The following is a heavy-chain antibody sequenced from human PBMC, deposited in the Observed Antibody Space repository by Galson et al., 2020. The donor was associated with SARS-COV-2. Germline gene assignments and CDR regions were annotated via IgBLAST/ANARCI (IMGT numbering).Heavy chain of an antibody. CDR3: AKDLGYSSGGIHY. CDR1: GGSISSSSYY. Sequence: SETLSLTCTVSGGSISSSSYYWGWIRQPPGKGLEWIGSIYYSGSTYYNPSLKSRVTISVDTSKNQFSLKLSSVTAADTALYYCAKDLGYSSGGIHYWGQGTLVTVSS. CDR2: IYYSGST. J-gene: IGHJ4*02. D-gene: IGHD6-19*01. V-gene: IGHV4-39*07.